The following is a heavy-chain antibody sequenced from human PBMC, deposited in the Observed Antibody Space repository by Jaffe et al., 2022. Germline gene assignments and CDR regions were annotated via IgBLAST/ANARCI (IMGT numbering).Heavy chain of an antibody. CDR3: ARGDPRYSSGWYCAFDI. CDR2: IGTAGDT. CDR1: GFTFSSYD. D-gene: IGHD6-19*01. Sequence: EVQLVESGGGLVQPGGSLRLSCAASGFTFSSYDMHWVRQATGKGLEWVSAIGTAGDTYYPGSVKGRFTISRENAKNSLYLQMNSLRAGDTAVYYCARGDPRYSSGWYCAFDIWGQGTMVTVSS. J-gene: IGHJ3*02. V-gene: IGHV3-13*01.